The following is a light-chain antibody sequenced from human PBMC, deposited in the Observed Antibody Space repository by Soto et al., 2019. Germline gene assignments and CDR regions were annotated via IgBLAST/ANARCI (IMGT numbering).Light chain of an antibody. CDR3: QQYGSSPPWT. V-gene: IGKV3-20*01. CDR1: QSVSSSY. Sequence: EIVLTQSPGTLSLSPGERATLSCRASQSVSSSYLAWYQQKPGQDPRLLIYGASSRATGIPDRFSGSGYGTDFTLTISRLEPEDFAVYYCQQYGSSPPWTFGQGTKVEIK. J-gene: IGKJ1*01. CDR2: GAS.